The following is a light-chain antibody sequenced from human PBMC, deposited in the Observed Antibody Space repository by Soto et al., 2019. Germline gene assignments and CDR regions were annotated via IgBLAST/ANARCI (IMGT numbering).Light chain of an antibody. Sequence: EIVLTQSPGTLSLSPGERAILSCRASQSVSSSYLAWYQQKPGQAPRLLIYGVSRRATGIPDRFSGSGSGTDFTLTITRLEPEDFAVYYCQQYGRSRTFGQGTKVEIK. CDR2: GVS. V-gene: IGKV3-20*01. J-gene: IGKJ1*01. CDR3: QQYGRSRT. CDR1: QSVSSSY.